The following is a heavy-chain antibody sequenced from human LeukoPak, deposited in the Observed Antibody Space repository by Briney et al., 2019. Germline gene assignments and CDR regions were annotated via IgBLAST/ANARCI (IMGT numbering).Heavy chain of an antibody. CDR1: GGPISSGSYY. CDR2: IYTSGST. V-gene: IGHV4-61*02. D-gene: IGHD6-19*01. J-gene: IGHJ3*02. CDR3: ARAEYSSGPREDAFDI. Sequence: PSETLSLTCTVSGGPISSGSYYWSWIRQPAGKGLELIGRIYTSGSTNYNPSLKSRVTISVDTSKNQFSLKLSSVTAADTAVYYCARAEYSSGPREDAFDIWGQGTMVTVSS.